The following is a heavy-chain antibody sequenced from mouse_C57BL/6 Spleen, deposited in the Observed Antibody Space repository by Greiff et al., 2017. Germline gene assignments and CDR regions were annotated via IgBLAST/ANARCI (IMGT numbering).Heavy chain of an antibody. J-gene: IGHJ1*03. Sequence: QVQLQQSGAELVMPGASVKLSCKASGYTFTSYWMHWVKQRPGQGLEWIGEIDPSDSYSNYNQKFKGKSTLTVDKSSSTAYMQLSSLTSEDSAVYYCARQSYYYGSSYRRYFDVWGTGTTVTVSS. CDR3: ARQSYYYGSSYRRYFDV. D-gene: IGHD1-1*01. V-gene: IGHV1-69*01. CDR2: IDPSDSYS. CDR1: GYTFTSYW.